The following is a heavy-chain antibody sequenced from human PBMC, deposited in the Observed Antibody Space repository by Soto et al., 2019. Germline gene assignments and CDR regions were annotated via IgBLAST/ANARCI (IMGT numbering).Heavy chain of an antibody. Sequence: EVQLLESGGGLVQPGGSLRLSCAASGFTFSSYAMKWVLQAPGKGLEWVSLIGESGTPTYYAHSVKGRFTISREHSGNTLFLQMYSLRAEDTAVYYCARYIPGVRYYGMDVWGQGTTVTFSS. CDR3: ARYIPGVRYYGMDV. CDR2: IGESGTPT. D-gene: IGHD2-2*01. J-gene: IGHJ6*02. CDR1: GFTFSSYA. V-gene: IGHV3-23*01.